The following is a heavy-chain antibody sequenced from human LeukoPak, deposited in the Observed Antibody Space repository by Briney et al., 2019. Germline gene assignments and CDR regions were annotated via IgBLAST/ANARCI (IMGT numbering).Heavy chain of an antibody. V-gene: IGHV4-34*01. CDR2: INHSGST. CDR1: GGSFSGYY. D-gene: IGHD6-19*01. CDR3: ARGASSGWNGRDY. J-gene: IGHJ4*02. Sequence: SETLSLTCAVYGGSFSGYYWSWIRQPPGKGLEWIGEINHSGSTNYNPSLESRVTISVDTSKNQFSLKLSSVTAADTAVYYCARGASSGWNGRDYWGQGTLVTVSS.